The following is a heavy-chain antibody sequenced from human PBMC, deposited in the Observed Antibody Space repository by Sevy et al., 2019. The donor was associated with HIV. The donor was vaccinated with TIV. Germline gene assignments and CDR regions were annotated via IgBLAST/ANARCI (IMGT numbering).Heavy chain of an antibody. CDR3: AKRSYSSSWYSKVIVEYYYYGMDV. J-gene: IGHJ6*02. Sequence: GGSLRLSCAASGFTFSSYGMRWVRQAPGKGLEWVAVISYDGSNKYYADSVKGRFTISRDNSKNTLYLQMNSLRAEDTAVYYCAKRSYSSSWYSKVIVEYYYYGMDVWGQWTTVTVSS. V-gene: IGHV3-30*18. CDR1: GFTFSSYG. D-gene: IGHD6-13*01. CDR2: ISYDGSNK.